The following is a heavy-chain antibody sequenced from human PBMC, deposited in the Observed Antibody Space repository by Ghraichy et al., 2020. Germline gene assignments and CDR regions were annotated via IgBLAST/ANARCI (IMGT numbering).Heavy chain of an antibody. J-gene: IGHJ6*02. CDR2: INNNSGGT. CDR3: AAADYYYYYGMDV. D-gene: IGHD6-13*01. V-gene: IGHV1-2*02. Sequence: ASVKVSCKASGYTFTGYYMQWVRQAPGQGLEGMGWINNNSGGTNYAQKFQGRDTMTRDMSISTAYMELSRLRSDDTAAYYCAAADYYYYYGMDVWGQGTTVTVSS. CDR1: GYTFTGYY.